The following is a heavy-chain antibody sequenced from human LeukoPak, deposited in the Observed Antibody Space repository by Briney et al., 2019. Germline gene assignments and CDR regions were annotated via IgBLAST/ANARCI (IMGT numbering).Heavy chain of an antibody. CDR2: IYSGGST. Sequence: GGSLRLSCAASGFTVSSNYMSWVRQAPGKGLEWVSVIYSGGSTYYADSVKGRFTISRDNSKNTPYLQMNSLRAEDTAVYYCARIEGKPEYYDFWSGYYDYYYYYMDVWGKGTTVTVSS. V-gene: IGHV3-66*02. CDR3: ARIEGKPEYYDFWSGYYDYYYYYMDV. D-gene: IGHD3-3*01. CDR1: GFTVSSNY. J-gene: IGHJ6*03.